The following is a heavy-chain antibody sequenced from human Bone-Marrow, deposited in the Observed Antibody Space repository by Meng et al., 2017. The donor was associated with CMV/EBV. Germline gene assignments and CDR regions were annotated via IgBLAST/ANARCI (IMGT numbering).Heavy chain of an antibody. Sequence: GESLKIPCAASGFTLSSYEMNWVRQAPGKGLEWVSYISSSGSTIYYADSVKGRFTISRDNAKNSLYLQMNSLRAEDTAVYYCAREPRSLITGYPKDAFDIWGQGTMVTVSS. CDR2: ISSSGSTI. CDR1: GFTLSSYE. J-gene: IGHJ3*02. V-gene: IGHV3-48*03. D-gene: IGHD1-20*01. CDR3: AREPRSLITGYPKDAFDI.